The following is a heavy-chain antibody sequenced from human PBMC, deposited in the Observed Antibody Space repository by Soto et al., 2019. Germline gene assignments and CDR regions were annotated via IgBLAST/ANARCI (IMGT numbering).Heavy chain of an antibody. Sequence: SVKGSCKASGGTFSSYAISWVRQAPGQGLEWMGGIIPIFGTANYAQKFQGRVTITADESTSTAYMELSSLRSEDTAVYYCARNGRWLQLFGSYYYYGMDVWGQGTTVTVSS. J-gene: IGHJ6*01. CDR1: GGTFSSYA. CDR3: ARNGRWLQLFGSYYYYGMDV. D-gene: IGHD5-12*01. CDR2: IIPIFGTA. V-gene: IGHV1-69*13.